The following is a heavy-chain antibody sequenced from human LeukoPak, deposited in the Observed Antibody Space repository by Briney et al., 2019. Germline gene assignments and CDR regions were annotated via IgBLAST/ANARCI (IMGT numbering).Heavy chain of an antibody. D-gene: IGHD3-22*01. CDR2: IHPDNSDT. J-gene: IGHJ4*02. CDR3: ARGSYTYYDDSSGRKGFDD. V-gene: IGHV5-51*01. CDR1: GYAFTNYW. Sequence: GASLQISCSGSGYAFTNYWIGWVRRMPGKRLEWMGMIHPDNSDTRYSPSLQGQVTVSADKSITTAYLQWSSLTASDTAMYYCARGSYTYYDDSSGRKGFDDWGKGTLVTVSS.